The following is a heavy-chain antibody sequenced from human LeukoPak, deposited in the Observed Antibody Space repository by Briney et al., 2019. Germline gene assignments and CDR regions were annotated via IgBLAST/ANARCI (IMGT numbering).Heavy chain of an antibody. D-gene: IGHD3-10*01. V-gene: IGHV3-72*01. CDR1: GFTFSDRD. CDR3: ALWSYYYYGLDV. CDR2: SRNKAKSHTT. Sequence: GGSLRLSCAASGFTFSDRDMDWVRQAPGKGLEWVGRSRNKAKSHTTEYAASVKGRFTISRDNSNNSVWLQMNSLKTEDTAVYYCALWSYYYYGLDVWGQGTTVTASS. J-gene: IGHJ6*02.